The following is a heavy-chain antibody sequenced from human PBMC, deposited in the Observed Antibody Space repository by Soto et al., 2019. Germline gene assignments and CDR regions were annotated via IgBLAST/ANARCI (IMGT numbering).Heavy chain of an antibody. CDR1: GGSISSGDYY. CDR2: IYYSGST. V-gene: IGHV4-39*01. CDR3: ARHTPAISISDH. D-gene: IGHD2-15*01. J-gene: IGHJ4*02. Sequence: SETLSLTCTVSGGSISSGDYYWSWIRQPPGKGLEWIGSIYYSGSTYYNPSLKRRVTISVDTSKNQFSLKLSSVTAADTAVYYCARHTPAISISDHWGQGTLVTVSS.